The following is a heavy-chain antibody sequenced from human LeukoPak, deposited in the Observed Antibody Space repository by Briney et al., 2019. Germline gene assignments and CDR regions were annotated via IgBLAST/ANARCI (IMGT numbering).Heavy chain of an antibody. D-gene: IGHD1-1*01. CDR2: IGTAGDT. J-gene: IGHJ4*02. CDR3: ARVAKERVGGVYYFDY. CDR1: GFTFSDYD. Sequence: EGSLRLSCAASGFTFSDYDMHWVRQATGKGLEWVSAIGTAGDTYYTGSVKGRFTISRESAKNSLYLQMNSLGAGDTAVYYCARVAKERVGGVYYFDYWGQGTLVTVSS. V-gene: IGHV3-13*01.